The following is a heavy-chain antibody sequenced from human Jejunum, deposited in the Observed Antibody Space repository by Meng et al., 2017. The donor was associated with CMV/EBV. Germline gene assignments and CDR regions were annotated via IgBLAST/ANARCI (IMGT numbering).Heavy chain of an antibody. CDR3: ARGLMGCTSTSCYSGWFDP. V-gene: IGHV3-21*01. D-gene: IGHD2-2*02. J-gene: IGHJ5*02. CDR2: ISGNGDNI. CDR1: TYG. Sequence: TYGMNWVRQAPGKGLELVSSISGNGDNIYYADSVKGRFTITRDNAKNSLFLQMNSLRAEDTAVYYCARGLMGCTSTSCYSGWFDPWGQGTLVTVSS.